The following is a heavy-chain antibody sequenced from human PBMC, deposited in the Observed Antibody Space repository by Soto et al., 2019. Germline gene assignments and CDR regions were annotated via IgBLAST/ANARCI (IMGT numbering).Heavy chain of an antibody. D-gene: IGHD2-15*01. V-gene: IGHV1-69*02. Sequence: SVKVSCKASGGTFSSYTISWVRQAPGQGLEWMGRIIPILGIANYAQKFQGRVTITADKSTSTAYMELSSLRSEDTAVYYCASCSGGSCYSADYWGQGTLVTVSS. CDR1: GGTFSSYT. J-gene: IGHJ4*02. CDR2: IIPILGIA. CDR3: ASCSGGSCYSADY.